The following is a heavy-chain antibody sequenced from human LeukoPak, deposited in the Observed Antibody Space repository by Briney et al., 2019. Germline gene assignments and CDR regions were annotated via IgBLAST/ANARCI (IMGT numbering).Heavy chain of an antibody. V-gene: IGHV3-53*01. Sequence: GGSLRLSCAASGFTVSSNYMSWVRQAPGKGLEWVSIIYSGGSTFYADSVKGRFTISRDNSKNTLYLQMNSLRAEDTAVSYCARANMVRGVGSFFDRNWFDPWGQGTLVTVSS. CDR2: IYSGGST. J-gene: IGHJ5*02. D-gene: IGHD3-10*01. CDR1: GFTVSSNY. CDR3: ARANMVRGVGSFFDRNWFDP.